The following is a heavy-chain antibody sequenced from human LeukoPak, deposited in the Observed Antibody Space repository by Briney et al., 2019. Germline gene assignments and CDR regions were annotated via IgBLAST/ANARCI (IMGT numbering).Heavy chain of an antibody. CDR2: IYYSGST. Sequence: SDTLSLTCTVSGGSISSYYWNWIRQPPRKGPEWIGYIYYSGSTNYNPYLKSRVTISVDTSKNQFSLKLSSVAAADTAVYYCARGGTTVTPGLLWFDPWGQGTLVTVSS. V-gene: IGHV4-59*07. J-gene: IGHJ5*02. CDR1: GGSISSYY. CDR3: ARGGTTVTPGLLWFDP. D-gene: IGHD4-17*01.